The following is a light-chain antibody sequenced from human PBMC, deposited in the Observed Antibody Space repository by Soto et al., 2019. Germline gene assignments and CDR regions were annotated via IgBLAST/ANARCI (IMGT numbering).Light chain of an antibody. J-gene: IGLJ1*01. CDR1: KLGDRH. CDR2: QDA. V-gene: IGLV3-1*01. Sequence: SYELTQPPSVSVSPGQTATITCSGDKLGDRHVSWYQQRSGQPPVLLIYQDAKRPSGIPERFSGSNFGNTATLTITGTQPMDEADYYCQAWDSSTFYVFGTGTKLTVL. CDR3: QAWDSSTFYV.